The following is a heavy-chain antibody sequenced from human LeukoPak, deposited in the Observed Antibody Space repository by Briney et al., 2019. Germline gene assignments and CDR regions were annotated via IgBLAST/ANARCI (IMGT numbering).Heavy chain of an antibody. CDR1: GGSISSGSYY. CDR2: INHSGST. Sequence: PSQTLSLTCTVSGGSISSGSYYWSWIRQPPGKGLEWIGEINHSGSTNYNPSLKSRVTISVDTSKNQFSLKLSSVTAADTAVYYCARSTTVTSLDYWGQGTLVTVSS. CDR3: ARSTTVTSLDY. V-gene: IGHV4-39*07. D-gene: IGHD4-17*01. J-gene: IGHJ4*02.